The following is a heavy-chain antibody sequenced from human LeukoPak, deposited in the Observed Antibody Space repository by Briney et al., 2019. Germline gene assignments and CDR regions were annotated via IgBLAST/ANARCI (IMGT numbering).Heavy chain of an antibody. CDR3: ARGLGRLGPYDYVWGSYRTKSNWFDP. CDR2: IYYSGST. J-gene: IGHJ5*02. CDR1: GGSISSSSYY. Sequence: PSETLSLTCTVSGGSISSSSYYWGWIRQPPGKGLEWIGSIYYSGSTYYNPSLKSRVTISVDTSKNQFSLKLSSVTAADTAVYYCARGLGRLGPYDYVWGSYRTKSNWFDPWGQGTLVTVSS. D-gene: IGHD3-16*02. V-gene: IGHV4-39*01.